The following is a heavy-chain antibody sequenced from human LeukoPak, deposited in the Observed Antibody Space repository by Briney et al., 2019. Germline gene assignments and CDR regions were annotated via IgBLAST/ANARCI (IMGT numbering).Heavy chain of an antibody. Sequence: KPLETLSLTRTVPGGSISYYYWSWIRQPPRKGLEWIGYVYYSGSDENSHSRTTRLTISVDTSMNQFSLKLSSVTAADTAVYYCARVVPDGYSDYWGQGTVLTVSS. D-gene: IGHD5-24*01. CDR1: GGSISYYY. CDR3: ARVVPDGYSDY. J-gene: IGHJ4*02. CDR2: VYYSGSD. V-gene: IGHV4-59*01.